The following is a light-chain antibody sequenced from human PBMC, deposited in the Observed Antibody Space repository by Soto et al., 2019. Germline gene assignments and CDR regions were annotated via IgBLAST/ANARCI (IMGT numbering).Light chain of an antibody. V-gene: IGKV3-15*01. CDR3: QQYGTGWT. J-gene: IGKJ1*01. CDR2: GAS. Sequence: EIVMTQSPATLSVSPGERATLSCRASQSVSSNLAWYQQKPGQAPRLLIYGASTRATGIPARFSGSGSGTEFTLNISSLQSENFAVYYCQQYGTGWTFGQGTKVEIK. CDR1: QSVSSN.